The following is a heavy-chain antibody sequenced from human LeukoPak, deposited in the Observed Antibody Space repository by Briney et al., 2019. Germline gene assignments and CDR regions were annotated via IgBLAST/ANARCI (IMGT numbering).Heavy chain of an antibody. CDR1: GYTFTGYY. V-gene: IGHV1-2*02. CDR3: AREVYSSGWKTIDY. Sequence: ASVKVSCKASGYTFTGYYMHWVRQAPGQGPEWMGWINPNSGGTNYAQKFQGRVTMTRDTSISTAYMELSRLRSDDMAVYYCAREVYSSGWKTIDYWGQGTLVTVSS. J-gene: IGHJ4*02. D-gene: IGHD6-19*01. CDR2: INPNSGGT.